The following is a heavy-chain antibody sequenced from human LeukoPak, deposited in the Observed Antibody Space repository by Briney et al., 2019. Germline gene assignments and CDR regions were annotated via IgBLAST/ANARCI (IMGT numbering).Heavy chain of an antibody. J-gene: IGHJ3*02. Sequence: GGSLRLSCVASGFTFSSYGMNWVRQAPGKGLEWVAEISGSGGRTYSADSVKGRFTFSRDNSKNTLYLEMNSLRVEDTAVYYCAKGDFWSGPSAFHIWGQGPMVIVSS. V-gene: IGHV3-23*01. D-gene: IGHD3-3*01. CDR1: GFTFSSYG. CDR2: ISGSGGRT. CDR3: AKGDFWSGPSAFHI.